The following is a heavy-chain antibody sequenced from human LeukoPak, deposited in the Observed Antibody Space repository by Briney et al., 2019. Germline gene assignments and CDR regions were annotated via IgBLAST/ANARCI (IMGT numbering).Heavy chain of an antibody. D-gene: IGHD5-18*01. J-gene: IGHJ5*02. CDR3: AKGAGGFSYYNWFDP. CDR2: IYHSGST. CDR1: GGSISSSNW. Sequence: SETLSLTCAVSGGSISSSNWWSWVRQPPGKGLEWIGEIYHSGSTKYNPSLKSRVTISVDKSKNQFSLKLSSVTAADTAIYYCAKGAGGFSYYNWFDPWGQGTLVTVSS. V-gene: IGHV4-4*02.